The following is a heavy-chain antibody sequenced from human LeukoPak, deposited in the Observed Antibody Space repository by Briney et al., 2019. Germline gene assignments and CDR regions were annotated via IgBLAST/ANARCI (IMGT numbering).Heavy chain of an antibody. CDR3: ARSVLGYSYGLHIDY. CDR2: IHYRGRT. D-gene: IGHD5-18*01. J-gene: IGHJ4*02. CDR1: GGSISSYY. V-gene: IGHV4-59*01. Sequence: PSETLSLTCTVSGGSISSYYWSWIRQSPGEGREWIGYIHYRGRTNYNPSLKSRVTISVDTSKNQFSLQLSSLTAADTAVYYCARSVLGYSYGLHIDYWGQGTLVTVSS.